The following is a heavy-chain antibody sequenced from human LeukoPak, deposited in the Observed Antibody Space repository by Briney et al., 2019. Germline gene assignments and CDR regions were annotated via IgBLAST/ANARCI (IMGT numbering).Heavy chain of an antibody. V-gene: IGHV3-30*02. D-gene: IGHD1-14*01. CDR3: ARAPEGYY. J-gene: IGHJ4*02. Sequence: GGSLRLSCATSGFIFSNYGMHWVRQAPGKGLEWVGFIRYDGSDKYYADSVKGRFTISRDNSKNKVYLQMDSLRTEDTAVYYCARAPEGYYWGQGTLVTVSS. CDR1: GFIFSNYG. CDR2: IRYDGSDK.